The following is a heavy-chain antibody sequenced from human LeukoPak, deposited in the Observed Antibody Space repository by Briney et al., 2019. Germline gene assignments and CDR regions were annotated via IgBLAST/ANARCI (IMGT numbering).Heavy chain of an antibody. J-gene: IGHJ6*02. CDR2: IRWSSGSI. CDR3: AKDEAFYGMAV. V-gene: IGHV3-9*01. CDR1: GFTFDDYA. Sequence: GGSLRLSCAASGFTFDDYAMRWVRQAPGKGLEWVSGIRWSSGSIGYADSVKGRFTISRDNAKNSLYLQMNSLRAEDTALYYCAKDEAFYGMAVWGQGTTVTVSS.